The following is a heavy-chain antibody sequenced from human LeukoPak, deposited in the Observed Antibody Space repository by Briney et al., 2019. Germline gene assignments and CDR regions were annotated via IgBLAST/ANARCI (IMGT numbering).Heavy chain of an antibody. V-gene: IGHV3-49*04. Sequence: GGSLRLFCTTSGFTFGDYALSWVRQAPGMGLEWVGFIRSKAYGGTTEYAASVKGRFTISRDDSNSIAHLQMNSLKTEDTAVYYCTTWRGYCSGASCYGMDVWGQGTTVTVSS. D-gene: IGHD2-15*01. CDR3: TTWRGYCSGASCYGMDV. CDR1: GFTFGDYA. J-gene: IGHJ6*02. CDR2: IRSKAYGGTT.